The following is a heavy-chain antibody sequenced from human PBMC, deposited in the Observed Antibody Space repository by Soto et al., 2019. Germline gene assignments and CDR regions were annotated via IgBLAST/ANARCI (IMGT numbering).Heavy chain of an antibody. D-gene: IGHD4-4*01. CDR2: INVYNGNT. J-gene: IGHJ4*02. Sequence: QVQLVQSGAEVKKPGASVKVSCKASGYTFTSYSISWVRQAPGQGLEWMGWINVYNGNTKYAQKFQDRVTMNTDTATSTVYMEVRSLTSDDAAVYYCGRDGVAVTTGISGYWGQGTLVTVSS. V-gene: IGHV1-18*01. CDR1: GYTFTSYS. CDR3: GRDGVAVTTGISGY.